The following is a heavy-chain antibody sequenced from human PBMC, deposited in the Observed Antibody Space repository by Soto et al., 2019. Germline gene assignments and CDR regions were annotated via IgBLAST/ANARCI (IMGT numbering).Heavy chain of an antibody. J-gene: IGHJ4*02. CDR1: GGSFSGYY. CDR3: ARGRHDILTGFSFHLFDY. CDR2: INHSGST. Sequence: QVQLQQWGAGLLKPSETLSLTCAVYGGSFSGYYWSWIRQPPGKGLEWIGEINHSGSTNYNPSLKSRVTISVDTSKNQFSLKLSSVTAADTAVYYCARGRHDILTGFSFHLFDYWGQGTLLTVSS. D-gene: IGHD3-9*01. V-gene: IGHV4-34*01.